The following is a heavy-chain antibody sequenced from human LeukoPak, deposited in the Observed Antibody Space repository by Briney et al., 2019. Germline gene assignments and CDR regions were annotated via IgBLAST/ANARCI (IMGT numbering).Heavy chain of an antibody. V-gene: IGHV4-59*12. Sequence: SETPSLTCTVSGGSISSYYWSWIRQPPGKGLEWIGYIYYSGSTNYNPSLKSQVTISVDTSKNQFSLKLSSVAAADTAVYYCARELRYSFRFDPWGQGTLVTVSS. CDR1: GGSISSYY. D-gene: IGHD3-10*01. CDR3: ARELRYSFRFDP. J-gene: IGHJ5*02. CDR2: IYYSGST.